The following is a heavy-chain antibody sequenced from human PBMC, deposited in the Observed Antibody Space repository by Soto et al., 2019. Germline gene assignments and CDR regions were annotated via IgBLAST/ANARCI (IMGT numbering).Heavy chain of an antibody. J-gene: IGHJ6*02. CDR1: GCPRSTYG. V-gene: IGHV3-21*01. CDR3: ARPLIEVSYSSREDYYYGMDV. Sequence: GGSLGLSMASSGCPRSTYGMTWVRQTTGTRLGWVSAITGTGGNTYYADSVKGRFTISRDNAKNSLYLQMNSLRAEDTAVYYCARPLIEVSYSSREDYYYGMDVWRQGNTVTGSS. D-gene: IGHD6-19*01. CDR2: ITGTGGNT.